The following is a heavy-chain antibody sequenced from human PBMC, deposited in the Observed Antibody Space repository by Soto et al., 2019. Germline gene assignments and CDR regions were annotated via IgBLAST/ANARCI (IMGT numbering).Heavy chain of an antibody. CDR1: GGSISSYY. J-gene: IGHJ3*02. CDR2: IYYSGST. D-gene: IGHD2-15*01. CDR3: ARFDIDEAQDAFDI. Sequence: PSETLSLTCTVSGGSISSYYWSWIRQPPGKGLEWIGYIYYSGSTNYNPSLKSRVTISVDTSKNQFSLKLSSVTAADTAVYYCARFDIDEAQDAFDIWGQGTMVTVSS. V-gene: IGHV4-59*01.